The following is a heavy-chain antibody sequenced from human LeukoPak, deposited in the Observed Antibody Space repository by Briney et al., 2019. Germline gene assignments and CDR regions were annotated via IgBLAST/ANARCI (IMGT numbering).Heavy chain of an antibody. V-gene: IGHV3-74*01. CDR2: INNDGSDM. CDR3: ARVFHLIDH. Sequence: PGGSLRLSCAASGFTFNTYWMHWVRQAPGKGLVWVSRINNDGSDMSYADSVKGRFTVSRDNAKNTLYLQMNSLRAEDTAVYYCARVFHLIDHWGQGTLVTVSS. CDR1: GFTFNTYW. J-gene: IGHJ4*02.